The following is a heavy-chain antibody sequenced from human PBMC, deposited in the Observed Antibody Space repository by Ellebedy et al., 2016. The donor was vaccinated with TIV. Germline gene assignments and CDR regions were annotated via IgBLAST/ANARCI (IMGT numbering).Heavy chain of an antibody. V-gene: IGHV1-3*01. CDR2: INVADTNT. CDR3: ARDALGYCSGGSCSNSWFDP. J-gene: IGHJ5*02. CDR1: GYTFTTVA. Sequence: AASVKISCKASGYTFTTVAIHWVRQAPGHSLEWTGWINVADTNTKYSQKFQGRFTFTRDTSANTAYMHLSSLTSEDSAVYYCARDALGYCSGGSCSNSWFDPWGQGTLVTVSS. D-gene: IGHD2-15*01.